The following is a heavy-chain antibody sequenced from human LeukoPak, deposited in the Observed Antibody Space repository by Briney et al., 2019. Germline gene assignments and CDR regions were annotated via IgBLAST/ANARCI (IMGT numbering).Heavy chain of an antibody. V-gene: IGHV3-11*01. CDR3: AKERIVVVVAATLDY. J-gene: IGHJ4*02. CDR2: ISGSGSTV. D-gene: IGHD2-15*01. Sequence: GGSLRLSCAASGFTFSDYYMSWIRQAPGKGLEWVSYISGSGSTVYYAASVRGRFTISRDNAKNSLFLQMNSLRAEDTAVYYCAKERIVVVVAATLDYWGQGTLVTVSS. CDR1: GFTFSDYY.